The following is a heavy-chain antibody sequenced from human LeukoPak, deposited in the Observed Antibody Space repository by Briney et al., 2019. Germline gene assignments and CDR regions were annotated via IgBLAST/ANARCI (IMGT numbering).Heavy chain of an antibody. CDR3: ARDGYYYDSSGYSNYYYYYMDV. Sequence: PSETLSLTCTVSGGSISSSSYYWGWIRQPPGKGLEWIGSIYYSGSTYYNPSLKSRVTISVDTSKNQFSLKLSSVTAADTAVYYCARDGYYYDSSGYSNYYYYYMDVWGKGTTVTISS. D-gene: IGHD3-22*01. CDR1: GGSISSSSYY. V-gene: IGHV4-39*07. J-gene: IGHJ6*03. CDR2: IYYSGST.